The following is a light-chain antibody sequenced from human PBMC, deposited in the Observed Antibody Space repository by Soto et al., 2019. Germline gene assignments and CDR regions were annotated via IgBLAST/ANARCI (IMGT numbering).Light chain of an antibody. CDR3: QHYDHLPPLS. CDR2: DAS. J-gene: IGKJ4*01. V-gene: IGKV1-33*01. CDR1: QDIKNY. Sequence: DIQMTQSPSSLSASVGDRVTITCQASQDIKNYLNWYQQKPGKAPNLLIYDASNLKTGVPSRFSGSGSGTHFTVTISSLQPEDIAAYYCQHYDHLPPLSCVRGTKVEIK.